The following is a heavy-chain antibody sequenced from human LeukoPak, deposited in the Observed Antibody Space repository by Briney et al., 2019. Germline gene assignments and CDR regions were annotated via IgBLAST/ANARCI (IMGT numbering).Heavy chain of an antibody. V-gene: IGHV3-30*02. CDR3: AKEGWLWLSY. J-gene: IGHJ4*02. D-gene: IGHD5-24*01. Sequence: GGSLRLSCAASGFTFSSYDMHWVRQAPGKGLEWVAFIRYDGSNKYYADSVKGRFTISRDNSKNTLYLQMNSLRAEDTAVYYCAKEGWLWLSYWGQGTLVTVSS. CDR2: IRYDGSNK. CDR1: GFTFSSYD.